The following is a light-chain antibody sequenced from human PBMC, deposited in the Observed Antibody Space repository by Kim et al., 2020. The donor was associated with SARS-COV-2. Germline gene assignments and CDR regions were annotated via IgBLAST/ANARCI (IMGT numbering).Light chain of an antibody. CDR3: QAWDSSTAV. CDR1: KLGDKD. Sequence: VSPGQTASITCEGDKLGDKDVCWYHQKPGQSPVLVIHQDSKRPSGIPERFSGSNSGNTATLTISGTQAMDEADYYCQAWDSSTAVFGGGTQLTVL. V-gene: IGLV3-1*01. J-gene: IGLJ2*01. CDR2: QDS.